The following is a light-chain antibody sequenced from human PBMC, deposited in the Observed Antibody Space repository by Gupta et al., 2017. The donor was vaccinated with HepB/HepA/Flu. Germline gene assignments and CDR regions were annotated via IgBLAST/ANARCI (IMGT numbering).Light chain of an antibody. CDR2: GKN. CDR1: SLRSYY. Sequence: SSELTQDPAVSVALGQTVRITCQGDSLRSYYASWYQQKPGQAPVLVIYGKNNRPSGIPDRFSGSSSGNTASLTIXGXQAEEEXDYYCNSRDSSGNHVVFGGGTKLTVL. V-gene: IGLV3-19*01. J-gene: IGLJ2*01. CDR3: NSRDSSGNHVV.